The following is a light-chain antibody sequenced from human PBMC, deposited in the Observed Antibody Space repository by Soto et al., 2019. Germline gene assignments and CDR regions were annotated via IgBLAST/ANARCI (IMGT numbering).Light chain of an antibody. CDR3: YQYGSTPPT. CDR2: GVS. Sequence: EIVLTQSPGTLSLSPGQRATLSCRASESISRDYLAWYQQRLGQAPRLLIWGVSNRATGIPDRFSGSGSGTDFTLTISRLEPEDFVVFYCYQYGSTPPTFGQGTKVDIK. V-gene: IGKV3-20*01. CDR1: ESISRDY. J-gene: IGKJ1*01.